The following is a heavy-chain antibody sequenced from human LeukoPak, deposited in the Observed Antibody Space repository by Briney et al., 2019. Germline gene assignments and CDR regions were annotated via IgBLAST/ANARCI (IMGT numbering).Heavy chain of an antibody. CDR3: ARDKIEGPTKLDY. Sequence: GGSLRLSCAASGFTFSSYWVSWVRQAPGKGLEWVANIKQDESEKYYVDSLKGRFTISRDNAKNSLYLQMNSLRAEDTAVYYCARDKIEGPTKLDYWGQGILVTVSS. CDR1: GFTFSSYW. CDR2: IKQDESEK. J-gene: IGHJ4*02. V-gene: IGHV3-7*01. D-gene: IGHD1-1*01.